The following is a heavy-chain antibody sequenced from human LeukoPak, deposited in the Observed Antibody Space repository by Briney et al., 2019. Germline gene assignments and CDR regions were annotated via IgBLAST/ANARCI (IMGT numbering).Heavy chain of an antibody. D-gene: IGHD2-2*01. CDR1: GGSISSGDYY. CDR3: ARGGQDIVVERHYYYYYMDV. Sequence: SETLSLTCTVSGGSISSGDYYWRWIRQPPGKGLEWIGYIYYSGSTYYNPSLKSRVTISVDTSKNQFSLKLSSVTAADTAVYYCARGGQDIVVERHYYYYYMDVWGKGTTVTVSS. V-gene: IGHV4-30-4*08. CDR2: IYYSGST. J-gene: IGHJ6*03.